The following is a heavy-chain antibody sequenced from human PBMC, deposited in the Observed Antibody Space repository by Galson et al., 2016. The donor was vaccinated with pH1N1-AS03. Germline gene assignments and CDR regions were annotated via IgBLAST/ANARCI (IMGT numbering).Heavy chain of an antibody. Sequence: SLRLSCAASGFNFDKYTMTWVRQAPGKGLEWISSISSNSASTYYADSLKGRSTVSRDNAKNSLYLQMDSLSAEDTAVYYCAKVGGVFDWNDYNYMDVWGTGTTVTVAS. CDR2: ISSNSAST. V-gene: IGHV3-21*01. D-gene: IGHD1-1*01. J-gene: IGHJ6*03. CDR1: GFNFDKYT. CDR3: AKVGGVFDWNDYNYMDV.